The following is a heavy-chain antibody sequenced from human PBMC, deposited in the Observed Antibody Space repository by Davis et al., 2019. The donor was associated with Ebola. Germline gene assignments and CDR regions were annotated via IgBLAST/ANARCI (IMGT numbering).Heavy chain of an antibody. CDR2: IYYSGST. V-gene: IGHV4-39*01. CDR3: ARGPDWFDP. J-gene: IGHJ5*02. CDR1: GGSISRGSYY. Sequence: GSLRLSCTVSGGSISRGSYYWVWIRQPPGKGLEWIGTIYYSGSTYYNPSLKSRVTILVDTSKNQLSLKLSSVTAADTAVYYCARGPDWFDPWGQGTLVTVSS.